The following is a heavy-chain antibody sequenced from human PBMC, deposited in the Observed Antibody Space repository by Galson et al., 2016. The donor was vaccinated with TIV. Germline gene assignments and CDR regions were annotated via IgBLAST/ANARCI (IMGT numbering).Heavy chain of an antibody. CDR3: AREDHQYGSGWYNYYHYYGMDI. CDR1: GFAFRSSA. V-gene: IGHV3-30*04. CDR2: ISYDGNYK. Sequence: SLRLSCAASGFAFRSSAMYWIRQAPGKGLQCVAIISYDGNYKYYADSVKGRFTIPRDNSTSRLYLQMSGLPPADTALYYCAREDHQYGSGWYNYYHYYGMDIWGLGTTVTVS. D-gene: IGHD6-19*01. J-gene: IGHJ6*02.